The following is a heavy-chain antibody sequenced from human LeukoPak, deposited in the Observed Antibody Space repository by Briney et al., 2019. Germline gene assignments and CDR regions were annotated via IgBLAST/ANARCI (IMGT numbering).Heavy chain of an antibody. V-gene: IGHV4-39*01. CDR3: VRHDGRGGATMGALDS. CDR2: IHYGRTI. CDR1: AASISSSSHH. J-gene: IGHJ4*02. Sequence: PSETLSLTCTISAASISSSSHHWGWIRQSPGKGLEWIGSIHYGRTIYYNPSLNSRVTMSVVTSRDQFTLQLNSVSAADTAVYYCVRHDGRGGATMGALDSWGQGSLVTVSS. D-gene: IGHD5-12*01.